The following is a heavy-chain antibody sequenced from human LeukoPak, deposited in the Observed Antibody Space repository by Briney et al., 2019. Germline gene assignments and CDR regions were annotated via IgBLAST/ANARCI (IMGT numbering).Heavy chain of an antibody. V-gene: IGHV3-23*01. Sequence: GGSLRLSCAASGFTFSSYAMSWVRQAPGKGLELVSGMSGSGGNTYYADSVKGRFTISRDSSKNTLYLQMNSLRAEDTAVYYCAKAFGYCSTATCYDFDNWGQGTLVTVSS. J-gene: IGHJ4*02. CDR3: AKAFGYCSTATCYDFDN. D-gene: IGHD2-2*01. CDR1: GFTFSSYA. CDR2: MSGSGGNT.